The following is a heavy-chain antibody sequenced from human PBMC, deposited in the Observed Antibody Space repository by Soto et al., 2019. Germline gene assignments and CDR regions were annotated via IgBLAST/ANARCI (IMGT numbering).Heavy chain of an antibody. CDR1: GGSISSGGYS. Sequence: PSETLSLTCAVSGGSISSGGYSWSWLRQPPGKGLEWIGYMYHSGSTYYNPSLKSRVTISIDRSKNQFSLKLSSVTAADTAVDYCARVPDYWGQGILVTVSS. CDR3: ARVPDY. V-gene: IGHV4-30-2*01. J-gene: IGHJ4*02. CDR2: MYHSGST. D-gene: IGHD2-2*01.